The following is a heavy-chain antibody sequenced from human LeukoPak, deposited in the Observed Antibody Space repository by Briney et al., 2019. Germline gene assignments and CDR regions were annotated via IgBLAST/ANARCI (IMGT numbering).Heavy chain of an antibody. V-gene: IGHV4-59*01. Sequence: GSLRLSCAASGFTFSNYAMDWVRQAPGKGLEWIGYIYYSGTTNYNPSLKSRVTISVDTSKNQFSLKLSSVTAADTAVYYCVKESYSRYFDYWGQGTLVTVSS. D-gene: IGHD4-11*01. J-gene: IGHJ4*02. CDR1: GFTFSNYA. CDR3: VKESYSRYFDY. CDR2: IYYSGTT.